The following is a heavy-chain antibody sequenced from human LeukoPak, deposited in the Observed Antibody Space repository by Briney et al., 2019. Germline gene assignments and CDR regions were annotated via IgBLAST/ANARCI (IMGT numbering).Heavy chain of an antibody. CDR2: IKSKSDGGTT. D-gene: IGHD1-26*01. J-gene: IGHJ4*02. V-gene: IGHV3-15*01. CDR1: GFTFTNAW. Sequence: GGSLRLSCSASGFTFTNAWMSWVRQAPGEGLECVGRIKSKSDGGTTDYAAPVKGRFSISRDDSKNTLNLEMNSLKSEDTAVYYCQGGRFWGQGNLVTVSA. CDR3: QGGRF.